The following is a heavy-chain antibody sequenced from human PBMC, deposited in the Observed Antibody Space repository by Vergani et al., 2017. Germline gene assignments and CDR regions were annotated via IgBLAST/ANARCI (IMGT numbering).Heavy chain of an antibody. CDR2: ISSSSSYI. Sequence: EVQLVESGGGLVQPGRSLRLSCAASGFIFDDYAMHWVRQAPGKGLEWVSSISSSSSYIYYADSVKGRFTISRDNAKNSLYLQMNSLRAEDTAVYYCARDLRLTGTTEHYYYYGMDVWGQGTTVTVSS. J-gene: IGHJ6*02. V-gene: IGHV3-21*01. CDR3: ARDLRLTGTTEHYYYYGMDV. CDR1: GFIFDDYA. D-gene: IGHD1-7*01.